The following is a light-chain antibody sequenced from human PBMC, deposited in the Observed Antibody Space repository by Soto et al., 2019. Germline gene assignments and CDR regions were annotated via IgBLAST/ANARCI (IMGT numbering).Light chain of an antibody. CDR1: QSVSNNY. CDR2: GAS. J-gene: IGKJ1*01. CDR3: QQYGSSGT. Sequence: EIVLTQSRGTLSLSPGERANLYCSASQSVSNNYLAWYQQKPGQAPRLLIYGASNRATGIPDRFSGSGSGTDFTLTISRLEPEDFAVYYCQQYGSSGTFGQGTKVDI. V-gene: IGKV3-20*01.